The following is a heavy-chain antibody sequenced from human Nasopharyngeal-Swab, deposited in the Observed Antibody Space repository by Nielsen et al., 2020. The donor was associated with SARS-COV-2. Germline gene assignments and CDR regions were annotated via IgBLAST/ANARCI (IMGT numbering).Heavy chain of an antibody. D-gene: IGHD6-13*01. CDR1: GFNLRSYV. J-gene: IGHJ6*02. Sequence: GESLKISCTASGFNLRSYVMTWVRQPPGKGLEWVSVTYSDGLTTYYGDSVKGRFTISRDNSKNTLYLQMNSLRAEDTAVYYCARDSDIPYSGYGMDVWGQGTTVTVSS. CDR3: ARDSDIPYSGYGMDV. CDR2: TYSDGLTT. V-gene: IGHV3-23*03.